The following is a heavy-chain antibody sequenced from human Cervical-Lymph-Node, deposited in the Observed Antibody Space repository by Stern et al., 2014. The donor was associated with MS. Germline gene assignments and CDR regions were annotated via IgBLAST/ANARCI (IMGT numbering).Heavy chain of an antibody. J-gene: IGHJ6*02. CDR2: ISYDGSNK. Sequence: QVQLVESGGGVVQPGRSLRLSCAASGFTLSSNAMHWVRQAPGKGLEWVAGISYDGSNKYYADSVQGRVTISRDNSKNTASLQMNSLRVEDTAVYYCARGRGRDYYGMDVWGQGTTVTVSS. V-gene: IGHV3-30*01. CDR3: ARGRGRDYYGMDV. CDR1: GFTLSSNA. D-gene: IGHD1-26*01.